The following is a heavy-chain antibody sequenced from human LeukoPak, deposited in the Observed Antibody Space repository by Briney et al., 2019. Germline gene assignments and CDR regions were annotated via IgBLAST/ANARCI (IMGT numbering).Heavy chain of an antibody. Sequence: ASVKVSCKASGGTFSSYAISWVRQAPGQGLEWMGGIIPIFGTANYAQKFQGRVTITADESTSTAYMELSSLRSEDTAVYYCARDQDYYDSSGYYPPALDIWGQGTMVTVSS. J-gene: IGHJ3*02. CDR1: GGTFSSYA. CDR2: IIPIFGTA. D-gene: IGHD3-22*01. V-gene: IGHV1-69*13. CDR3: ARDQDYYDSSGYYPPALDI.